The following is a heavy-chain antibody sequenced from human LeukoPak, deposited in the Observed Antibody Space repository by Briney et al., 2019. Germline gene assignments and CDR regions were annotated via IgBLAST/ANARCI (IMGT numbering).Heavy chain of an antibody. CDR3: ARSITMVRGENFDY. CDR2: ISNSGSGI. J-gene: IGHJ4*02. D-gene: IGHD3-10*01. Sequence: PGGSLRLSCAASGFTFSSYEMNWVRQAPGKGLEWVSYISNSGSGIHYADSVKGRFTISRDNAKNSLYLQMNSLRAEDTAVYYCARSITMVRGENFDYWGQGTLVTVSS. V-gene: IGHV3-48*03. CDR1: GFTFSSYE.